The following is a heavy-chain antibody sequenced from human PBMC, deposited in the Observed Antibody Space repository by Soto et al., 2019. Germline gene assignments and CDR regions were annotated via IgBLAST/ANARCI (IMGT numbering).Heavy chain of an antibody. CDR2: ISSSGSPI. Sequence: PGGSLRLSCAASGFIFSSYDMNWVRQAPGKRLEWVLYISSSGSPIYYAVSVRGRFTIPRDHAKNSLYLQLNSLRAEDTAIYYCARGYLYSIWCQGTRVTVSS. CDR1: GFIFSSYD. J-gene: IGHJ4*02. CDR3: ARGYLYSI. V-gene: IGHV3-48*03. D-gene: IGHD3-3*02.